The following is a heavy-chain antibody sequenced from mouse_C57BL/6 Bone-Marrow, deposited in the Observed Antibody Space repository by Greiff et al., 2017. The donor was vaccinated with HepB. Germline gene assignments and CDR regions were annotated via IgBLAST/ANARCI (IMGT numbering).Heavy chain of an antibody. CDR3: ARDTAYYYGSSVYYAMDY. D-gene: IGHD1-1*01. Sequence: EVQVVESGPSLVRPSQTLSLTCTVTGFSINSDCYWIWIRQFPGNKLEYIGYTFYSGITYYNPSLESRTYITRDTSKNQFSLKLSSVTTEDTATYYCARDTAYYYGSSVYYAMDYWGQGTSVTVSS. J-gene: IGHJ4*01. V-gene: IGHV3-3*01. CDR1: GFSINSDCY. CDR2: TFYSGIT.